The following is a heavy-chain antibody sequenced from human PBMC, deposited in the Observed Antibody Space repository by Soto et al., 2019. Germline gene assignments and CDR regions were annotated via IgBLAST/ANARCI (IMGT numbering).Heavy chain of an antibody. Sequence: GGSLRLSCAASGFTFSSYGMHWVRQAPGKGLEWVAVIWYDGSNKYYADSVKGRFTISRDNSKNTLYLQMNSLRAEDTAVYYCARDQGGSYYKAFDIWGQGTMVTVSS. CDR1: GFTFSSYG. J-gene: IGHJ3*02. CDR3: ARDQGGSYYKAFDI. V-gene: IGHV3-33*08. D-gene: IGHD1-26*01. CDR2: IWYDGSNK.